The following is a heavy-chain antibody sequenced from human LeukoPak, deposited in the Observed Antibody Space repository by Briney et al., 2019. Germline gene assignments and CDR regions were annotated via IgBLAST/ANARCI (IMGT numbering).Heavy chain of an antibody. CDR1: GYTLPTYA. D-gene: IGHD5-24*01. J-gene: IGHJ4*02. CDR2: INTNTGNP. V-gene: IGHV7-4-1*02. CDR3: ARDRDGYNLALDY. Sequence: ASVKVSCKASGYTLPTYAMNWVRQAPGQGLEWMGWINTNTGNPTYAQGFTGRFVFSLDTSVSTAYLQISSLKAEDTAVYYCARDRDGYNLALDYWGQGTLVTVSS.